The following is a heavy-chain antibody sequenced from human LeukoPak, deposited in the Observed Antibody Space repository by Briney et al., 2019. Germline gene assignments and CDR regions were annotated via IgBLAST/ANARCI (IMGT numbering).Heavy chain of an antibody. CDR3: ARDLFKTPHHCDY. Sequence: EASVKVSCKASGGTFDKNAISWVRQAPGQGLEWMGVINPSDGSANYAQKFQGRVAMTRHMSTTTVYMELSSLRSEDTAVFYCARDLFKTPHHCDYWGQGTLVTVSS. CDR2: INPSDGSA. CDR1: GGTFDKNA. J-gene: IGHJ4*02. V-gene: IGHV1-46*02.